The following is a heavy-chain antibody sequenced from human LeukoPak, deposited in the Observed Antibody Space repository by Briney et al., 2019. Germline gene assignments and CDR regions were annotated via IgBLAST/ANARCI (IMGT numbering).Heavy chain of an antibody. V-gene: IGHV3-23*01. J-gene: IGHJ3*02. D-gene: IGHD6-13*01. Sequence: PGGSLRLSCAASGFTFSSYAMSWVRQAPGKGLEWVSAISGSGGSTYYADSVKGRFTISRDNSKNTLYLQMNSLRAEDTAVYYGAKGVAAAAKYVWDAFDIWGQGTMVTVSS. CDR3: AKGVAAAAKYVWDAFDI. CDR1: GFTFSSYA. CDR2: ISGSGGST.